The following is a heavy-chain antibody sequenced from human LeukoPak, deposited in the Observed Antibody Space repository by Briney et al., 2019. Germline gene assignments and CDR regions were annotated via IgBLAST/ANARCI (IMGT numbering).Heavy chain of an antibody. Sequence: GRSLRLSCAASGFTFSSYAMHWVRQAPGKGLEWVAVISYDGSNKYYADSVKGRFTISRDNSKNTLYLQMNSLRAEDTAVYYCARGYYTFDYWGQGTLVTVSS. J-gene: IGHJ4*02. CDR1: GFTFSSYA. CDR3: ARGYYTFDY. V-gene: IGHV3-30*04. CDR2: ISYDGSNK. D-gene: IGHD3-3*01.